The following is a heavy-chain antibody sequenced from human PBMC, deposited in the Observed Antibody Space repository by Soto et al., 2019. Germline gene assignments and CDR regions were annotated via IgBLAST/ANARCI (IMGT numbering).Heavy chain of an antibody. CDR2: ISYGGTT. J-gene: IGHJ3*02. Sequence: GGSLRLSCAASGFTFSSYAMHWVRQAPGKGLEWVAVISYGGTTEYAASVKGRFTISRDDSNSIAYLQMNSLKTEDTAVYYCTRWYYHVGAFDIWGQGTMVTVSS. CDR3: TRWYYHVGAFDI. V-gene: IGHV3-49*04. CDR1: GFTFSSYA. D-gene: IGHD1-7*01.